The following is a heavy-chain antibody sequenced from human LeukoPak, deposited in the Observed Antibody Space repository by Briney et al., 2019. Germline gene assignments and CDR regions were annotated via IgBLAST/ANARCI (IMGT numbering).Heavy chain of an antibody. Sequence: PSQTLSLTCAVSGGSISSGGYSWSWIRQPPGKGLEWIGYIYHSGSTYYNPSLKSRVTISVDRSKNQFSLKLSSVTAADTAVYYCARATGYSSGLIDCWGQGTLVTVSS. CDR2: IYHSGST. J-gene: IGHJ4*02. V-gene: IGHV4-30-2*01. CDR1: GGSISSGGYS. D-gene: IGHD6-19*01. CDR3: ARATGYSSGLIDC.